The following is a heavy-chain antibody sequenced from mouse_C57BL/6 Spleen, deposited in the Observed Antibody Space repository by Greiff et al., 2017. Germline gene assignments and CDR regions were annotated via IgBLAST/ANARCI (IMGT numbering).Heavy chain of an antibody. CDR3: ARYLNWDDWYFDV. Sequence: DVMLVESGGGLVQPGGSLSLSCAASGFTFTDYYMSWVRQPPGKALEWLGFIRNKADGYSTEYNASVKGQVTISRDNSQSIIYLQMNALRSEDSATYYYARYLNWDDWYFDVWGTGTTITVSS. J-gene: IGHJ1*03. V-gene: IGHV7-3*01. D-gene: IGHD4-1*01. CDR2: IRNKADGYST. CDR1: GFTFTDYY.